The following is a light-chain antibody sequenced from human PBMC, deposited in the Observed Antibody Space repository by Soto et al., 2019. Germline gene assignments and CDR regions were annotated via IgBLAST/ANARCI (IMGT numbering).Light chain of an antibody. CDR3: HQYLDAPLT. J-gene: IGKJ1*01. CDR1: QSVLYRSNNNNY. Sequence: DFVMTQSPDSLAVSLGERATINCKSSQSVLYRSNNNNYLSWYQQKPGQPPKLLISWASTRESGVPDRFSGSGSGTDFTLTISSLQAEDVAIYYCHQYLDAPLTFGQGTKVEIK. V-gene: IGKV4-1*01. CDR2: WAS.